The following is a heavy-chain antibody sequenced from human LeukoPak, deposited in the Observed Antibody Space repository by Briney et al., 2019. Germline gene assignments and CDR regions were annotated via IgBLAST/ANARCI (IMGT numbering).Heavy chain of an antibody. CDR3: AIGYCSSTSCSAPASRPTPD. CDR2: MNPNSGNT. CDR1: GYTFTSYD. Sequence: ASVKVSCKASGYTFTSYDINWVRQATGQGLEWMGWMNPNSGNTGYAQKFQGRVTMTRNTSISTAYMELSSLRSEDTAVYYCAIGYCSSTSCSAPASRPTPDWSQGTLVTVSS. D-gene: IGHD2-2*01. J-gene: IGHJ4*02. V-gene: IGHV1-8*01.